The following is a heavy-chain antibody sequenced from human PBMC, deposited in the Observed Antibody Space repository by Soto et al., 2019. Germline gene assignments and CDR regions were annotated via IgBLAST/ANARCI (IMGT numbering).Heavy chain of an antibody. D-gene: IGHD5-12*01. CDR3: ARHHGPTTSENWFDP. CDR2: ISTYSGDT. Sequence: ASVRVSCRASGYTFFTYDISSVRQAPGQGLEWMGWISTYSGDTKYAQKLQGRVTMTTDTSTTTAYLELRSLRSDDTAVYYCARHHGPTTSENWFDPWGQGTLVTVSS. V-gene: IGHV1-18*01. J-gene: IGHJ5*02. CDR1: GYTFFTYD.